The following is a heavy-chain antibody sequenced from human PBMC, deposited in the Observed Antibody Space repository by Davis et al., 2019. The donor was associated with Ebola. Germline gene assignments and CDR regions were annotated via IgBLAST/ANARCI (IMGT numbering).Heavy chain of an antibody. J-gene: IGHJ6*02. Sequence: GGSLRLSCAASGFTFSSYGMHWVRQAPGKGLEWVAAISYDGSNKYYADSVKGRFTISRDNSKNTLYLQMNSLRAEDTAVYYCAKDLAAVAGIYYYGMDVWGQGTTVTVSS. D-gene: IGHD6-19*01. CDR1: GFTFSSYG. CDR3: AKDLAAVAGIYYYGMDV. CDR2: ISYDGSNK. V-gene: IGHV3-30*18.